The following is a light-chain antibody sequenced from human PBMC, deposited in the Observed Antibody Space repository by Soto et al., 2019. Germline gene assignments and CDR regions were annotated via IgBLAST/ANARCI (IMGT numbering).Light chain of an antibody. CDR3: QQYDDLPIT. V-gene: IGKV1-33*01. J-gene: IGKJ5*01. CDR2: DAS. CDR1: QDISDF. Sequence: DIEITQSPSSLFASIGDRVTITCHSSQDISDFLNWYQQKPGKAPKVLIYDASKLQTGVPSRFSGRGSGTDFSFTINSLQPDDSGTYYCQQYDDLPITFGQGTRLEIK.